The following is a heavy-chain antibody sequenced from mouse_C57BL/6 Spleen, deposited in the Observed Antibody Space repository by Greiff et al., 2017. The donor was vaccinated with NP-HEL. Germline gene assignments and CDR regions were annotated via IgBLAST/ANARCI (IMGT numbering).Heavy chain of an antibody. CDR2: ISDGGSYT. Sequence: EVQVVESGGGLVQPGGSLKLSCAASGFTFSSYAMSWVRQTPEKRLEWVATISDGGSYTYYPDNVKGRFTISRDNAKNNLYLQMSHLRSEDTAMYYCARGGLGAWFAYWGQGTLVTVSA. J-gene: IGHJ3*01. CDR1: GFTFSSYA. V-gene: IGHV5-4*01. D-gene: IGHD4-1*01. CDR3: ARGGLGAWFAY.